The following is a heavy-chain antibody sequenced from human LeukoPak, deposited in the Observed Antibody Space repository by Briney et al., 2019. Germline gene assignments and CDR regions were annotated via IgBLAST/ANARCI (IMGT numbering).Heavy chain of an antibody. CDR1: GFTFSSYA. Sequence: GGSLRLSCAASGFTFSSYAMSWVRQAPGKGLEWVSAISGSGGSTYYADSVKGRFTISRDNSKNTLYLQMNSLRAEDTAVYYCARDVTAMDLPPGWFDPWGQGTLVTVSS. V-gene: IGHV3-23*01. CDR2: ISGSGGST. J-gene: IGHJ5*02. CDR3: ARDVTAMDLPPGWFDP. D-gene: IGHD5-18*01.